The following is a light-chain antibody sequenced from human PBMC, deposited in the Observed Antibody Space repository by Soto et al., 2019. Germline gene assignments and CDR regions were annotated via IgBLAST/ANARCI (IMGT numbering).Light chain of an antibody. CDR1: TGAVTSGHY. V-gene: IGLV7-46*01. Sequence: QAVVTQEPSLTVSPGGTVTLTCGSSTGAVTSGHYPYWFQQRPGQAPRTLIYDTTNKHSWTPARFSGSLLGGKAALTLSGAQPEDEADYYCLLSSGGAVIFGGGTKLTVL. CDR2: DTT. CDR3: LLSSGGAVI. J-gene: IGLJ2*01.